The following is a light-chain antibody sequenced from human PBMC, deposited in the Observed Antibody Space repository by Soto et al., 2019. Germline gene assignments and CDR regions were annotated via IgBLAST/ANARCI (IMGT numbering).Light chain of an antibody. CDR2: LAS. Sequence: DIQMTQSPSTLSALVGDRVTITCRASQSIRTSLAWYQQKPGKAPKLLIYLASNLESGVPARFSGSGSATEFTLSISSLQPDDFATYYCQQYDSYSRTFGQGTKVDIK. CDR3: QQYDSYSRT. V-gene: IGKV1-5*03. J-gene: IGKJ1*01. CDR1: QSIRTS.